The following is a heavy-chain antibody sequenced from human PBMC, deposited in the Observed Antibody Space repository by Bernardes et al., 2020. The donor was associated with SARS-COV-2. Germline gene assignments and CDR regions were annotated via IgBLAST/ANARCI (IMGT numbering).Heavy chain of an antibody. V-gene: IGHV3-30-3*01. CDR3: VSSSWYNWFDP. CDR1: GFTFSSYA. J-gene: IGHJ5*02. D-gene: IGHD6-13*01. Sequence: GGSLRLSRAASGFTFSSYAMHWVRQAPGKGLEWVAVISYDGSNKYYADSVKGRFTISRDNSKNTLYLQMNSLRAEDTAVYYCVSSSWYNWFDPWGQGTLVTVSS. CDR2: ISYDGSNK.